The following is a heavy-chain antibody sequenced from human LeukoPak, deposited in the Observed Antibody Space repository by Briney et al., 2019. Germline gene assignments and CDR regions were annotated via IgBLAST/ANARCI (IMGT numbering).Heavy chain of an antibody. CDR3: AKNFGVVANRYYFDY. V-gene: IGHV3-48*03. D-gene: IGHD5-12*01. CDR2: ISSSGSTI. CDR1: GFTFSSYE. J-gene: IGHJ4*02. Sequence: GGSLRLSCAASGFTFSSYEMNWVRQAPGKGLEWVSYISSSGSTIYYADSVKGRFTISRDNSKNTLYLQMNSLRAEDTAVYYCAKNFGVVANRYYFDYWGQGTLVTVSS.